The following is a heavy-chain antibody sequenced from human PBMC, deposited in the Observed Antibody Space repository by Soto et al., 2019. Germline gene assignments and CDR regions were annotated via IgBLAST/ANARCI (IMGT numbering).Heavy chain of an antibody. CDR3: ARGQWLHSSGYSIEYPSFDY. V-gene: IGHV4-59*01. Sequence: SETLSLTCTVSTDSISNYYWNWIRQPPGKGLEWIGYIYYSGSTRYNSSLKSRVSMSLDTSENQFSLKLTSVTTADTAVYYCARGQWLHSSGYSIEYPSFDYWGPGAQLTVSS. D-gene: IGHD3-22*01. CDR2: IYYSGST. CDR1: TDSISNYY. J-gene: IGHJ4*01.